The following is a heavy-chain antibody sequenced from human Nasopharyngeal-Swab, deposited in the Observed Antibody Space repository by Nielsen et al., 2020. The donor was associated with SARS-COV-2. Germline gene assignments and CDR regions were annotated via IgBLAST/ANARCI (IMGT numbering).Heavy chain of an antibody. D-gene: IGHD3-9*01. Sequence: WIRQPPGKGLEWVSSISSSSSYIYYADSVKGRFTISRDNAKNSLYLQMNSLRAEDTAVYYCARRLTGGDYWGRGTLVTVSS. CDR3: ARRLTGGDY. V-gene: IGHV3-21*01. J-gene: IGHJ4*02. CDR2: ISSSSSYI.